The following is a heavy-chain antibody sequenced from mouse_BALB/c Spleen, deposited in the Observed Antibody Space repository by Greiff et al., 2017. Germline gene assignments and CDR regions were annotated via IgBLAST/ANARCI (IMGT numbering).Heavy chain of an antibody. CDR2: IWGDGST. CDR3: AREDYDYDGWFAY. V-gene: IGHV2-6-7*01. J-gene: IGHJ3*01. CDR1: GFSLTGYG. Sequence: QVQLKESGPGLVAPSQSLSITCTVSGFSLTGYGVNWVRQPPGKGLEWLGMIWGDGSTDYNSALKSRLSISKDNSKSQVFLKMNSLQTDDTARYYCAREDYDYDGWFAYWGQGTLVTVSA. D-gene: IGHD2-4*01.